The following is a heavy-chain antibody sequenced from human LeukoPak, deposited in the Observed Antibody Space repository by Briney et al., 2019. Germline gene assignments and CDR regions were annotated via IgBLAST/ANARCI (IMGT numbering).Heavy chain of an antibody. J-gene: IGHJ5*02. V-gene: IGHV4-39*07. CDR1: GGSISSGGYY. CDR3: AREYPKGGSYRFDP. Sequence: NPSETLSLTCTVSGGSISSGGYYWSWIRQPPGKGLEWIGEINHSGSTNYNPSLKSRVTISVDTSKNQFSLKLSSVTAADTAVYYCAREYPKGGSYRFDPWGQGTLVTVSS. CDR2: INHSGST. D-gene: IGHD1-26*01.